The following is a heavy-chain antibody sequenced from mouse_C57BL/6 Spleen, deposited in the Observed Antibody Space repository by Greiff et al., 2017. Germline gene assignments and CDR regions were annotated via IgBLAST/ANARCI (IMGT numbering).Heavy chain of an antibody. Sequence: EVKLVESVAELVRPGASVKLSCTASGFNIKNTYMHWVKQRPEQGLEWIGRIDPANGNTKYAPKFQGKATITADTSSNTAYLQLSSLTSEDTAIYYCARVGYGNSFYYAMDYWGQGTSVTVSS. V-gene: IGHV14-3*01. CDR1: GFNIKNTY. CDR3: ARVGYGNSFYYAMDY. J-gene: IGHJ4*01. D-gene: IGHD2-1*01. CDR2: IDPANGNT.